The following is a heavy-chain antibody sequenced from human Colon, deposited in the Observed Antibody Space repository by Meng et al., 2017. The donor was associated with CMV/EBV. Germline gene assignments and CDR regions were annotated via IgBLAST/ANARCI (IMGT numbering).Heavy chain of an antibody. CDR1: GFTFRNYA. D-gene: IGHD5-18*01. J-gene: IGHJ4*02. Sequence: GGSLRLSCTTSGFTFRNYAISWVRQAPGKGLEWVGFISNTTNGSSTAHAASVKGRFSNSRDDSKSLTYLQMNSLKTADMDVYYCTRHTYEHDDSWGQGTLVTVSS. CDR2: ISNTTNGSST. CDR3: TRHTYEHDDS. V-gene: IGHV3-49*04.